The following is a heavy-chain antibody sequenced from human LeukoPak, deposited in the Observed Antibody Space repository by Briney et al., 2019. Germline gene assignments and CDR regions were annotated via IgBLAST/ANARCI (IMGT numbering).Heavy chain of an antibody. CDR3: ARQGTSDYYYYYYMDV. Sequence: GGSLRLSCAASGFTFDDYGMSWVRHAPGKGLEWVSGINWNGGSTVYADSVKGRFTISRDNAKNSLYLQMNSLRAEDTALYYCARQGTSDYYYYYYMDVWGKGTTVTVSS. V-gene: IGHV3-20*04. J-gene: IGHJ6*03. CDR2: INWNGGST. CDR1: GFTFDDYG. D-gene: IGHD2-2*01.